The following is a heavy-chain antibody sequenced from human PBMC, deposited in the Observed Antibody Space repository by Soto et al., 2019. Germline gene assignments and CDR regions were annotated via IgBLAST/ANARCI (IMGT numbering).Heavy chain of an antibody. CDR2: INAGNGNT. D-gene: IGHD5-18*01. J-gene: IGHJ5*02. CDR3: ARGYSYGSNWFDP. Sequence: QVQLVQSGAEVKKPGASVKVSCKASGYTFTSYAMHWVRQAPGQRLEWMGWINAGNGNTKYSQKFQGRVTITRNTSASTAYMELSSLRSEDTAVYYCARGYSYGSNWFDPWGQGTLVTVSS. CDR1: GYTFTSYA. V-gene: IGHV1-3*01.